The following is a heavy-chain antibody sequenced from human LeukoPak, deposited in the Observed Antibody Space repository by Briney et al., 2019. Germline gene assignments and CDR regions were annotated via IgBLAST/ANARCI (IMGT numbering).Heavy chain of an antibody. D-gene: IGHD6-6*01. CDR1: AFTASSNY. V-gene: IGHV3-66*01. J-gene: IGHJ6*02. Sequence: GGSLRLSWSGAAFTASSNYMSGGRQAPGKGLEWVSIIYSGGSTYYADSVKGRFTISRDISKNTVYLQMNSLRAEDTAVYYCARASPADYYGLDVWGQGTAVTVSS. CDR2: IYSGGST. CDR3: ARASPADYYGLDV.